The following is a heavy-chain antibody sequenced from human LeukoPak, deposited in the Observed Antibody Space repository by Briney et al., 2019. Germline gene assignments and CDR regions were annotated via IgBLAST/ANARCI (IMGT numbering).Heavy chain of an antibody. CDR2: IYYTGST. CDR3: ARMSMHYYDVEGHYWYNWSDS. Sequence: SETLSLTCTVSGGSLTSYYWSWIRQSPGKGLDWIGHIYYTGSTTYNPSLQSRVSVSIDSSKNQFSLRLDSVTAADTATYYCARMSMHYYDVEGHYWYNWSDSWGQGTLVTVSS. J-gene: IGHJ5*01. V-gene: IGHV4-59*01. D-gene: IGHD3-16*01. CDR1: GGSLTSYY.